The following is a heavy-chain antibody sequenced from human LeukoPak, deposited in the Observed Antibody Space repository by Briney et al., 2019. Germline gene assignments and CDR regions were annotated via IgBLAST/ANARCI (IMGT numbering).Heavy chain of an antibody. D-gene: IGHD5-18*01. CDR1: GYTFTSYA. J-gene: IGHJ4*02. V-gene: IGHV1-3*01. CDR3: ARSVYIAMAILDY. CDR2: INAGNGDI. Sequence: ASVKVSCKASGYTFTSYAMHWVRQAPGQRLEWMGWINAGNGDIKYLQKFQGRVTFTRDTSASTAYMELSSLRSEDTAVYYCARSVYIAMAILDYWGQGTLVTVSS.